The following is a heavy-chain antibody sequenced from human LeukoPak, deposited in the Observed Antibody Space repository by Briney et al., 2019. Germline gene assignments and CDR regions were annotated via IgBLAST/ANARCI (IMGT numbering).Heavy chain of an antibody. CDR2: FHFSGAI. Sequence: ASETLSLTCTVSGVSITSYSHNYDWIRQPPGKGLEWIGGFHFSGAINYNPSLKSRVTIFVDTSKKQISLKLNPVTAADTAVYYCARRYEGSGYAYDYWGQGILVTVSS. V-gene: IGHV4-39*01. CDR3: ARRYEGSGYAYDY. D-gene: IGHD3-22*01. J-gene: IGHJ4*02. CDR1: GVSITSYSHN.